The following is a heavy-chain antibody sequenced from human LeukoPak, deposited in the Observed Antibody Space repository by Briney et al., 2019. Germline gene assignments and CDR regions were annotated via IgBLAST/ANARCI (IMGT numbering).Heavy chain of an antibody. CDR2: IHTSGNT. CDR3: ARIRGGITPIDY. D-gene: IGHD3-3*01. J-gene: IGHJ4*02. V-gene: IGHV4-61*09. CDR1: GGSISSGSYC. Sequence: PSETLSLTCTVSGGSISSGSYCWSWIRQPAGKGLEWIGHIHTSGNTNYNPSLKSRVTISVDTSKNQFSLKLSSVTAADTAVYYCARIRGGITPIDYWGQGTLVTVSS.